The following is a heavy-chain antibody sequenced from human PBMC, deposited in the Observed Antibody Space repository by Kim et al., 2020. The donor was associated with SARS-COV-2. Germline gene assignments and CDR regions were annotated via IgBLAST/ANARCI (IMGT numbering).Heavy chain of an antibody. Sequence: SGSTNYNPSLRSRVTISVDTSKIQFSLKLSSVTAADTAVYYCARRRYFDYWGQGTLVTVSS. CDR2: SGST. CDR3: ARRRYFDY. V-gene: IGHV4-34*01. J-gene: IGHJ4*02.